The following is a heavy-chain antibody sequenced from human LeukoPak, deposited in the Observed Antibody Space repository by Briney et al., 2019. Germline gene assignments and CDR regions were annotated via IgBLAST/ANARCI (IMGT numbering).Heavy chain of an antibody. CDR1: GYAFTSYH. D-gene: IGHD4-11*01. CDR2: IIPSSGST. Sequence: ASVKVSCKSSGYAFTSYHIHWRRQAPGQGRGGMGIIIPSSGSTTYAQKFQGRVTMTRDTSTSTVYMELSSLTSNDTAVYFCARSDSNDYRGLGFWGQGTLVTVSS. CDR3: ARSDSNDYRGLGF. V-gene: IGHV1-46*01. J-gene: IGHJ4*02.